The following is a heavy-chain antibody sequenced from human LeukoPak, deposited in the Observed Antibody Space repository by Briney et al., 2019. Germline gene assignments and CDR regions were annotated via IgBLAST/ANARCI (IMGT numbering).Heavy chain of an antibody. CDR1: GFTFSSYS. CDR2: ISSSSSYI. J-gene: IGHJ4*02. Sequence: PGGSLRLSCAASGFTFSSYSMNWVRRAPGKGLEWVSSISSSSSYIYYADSVKGRFTISRDNAKNTLYLQMNSLRAEDTAVYYCARDAKGSGWYVIDYWGQGTLVTVSS. D-gene: IGHD6-19*01. CDR3: ARDAKGSGWYVIDY. V-gene: IGHV3-21*01.